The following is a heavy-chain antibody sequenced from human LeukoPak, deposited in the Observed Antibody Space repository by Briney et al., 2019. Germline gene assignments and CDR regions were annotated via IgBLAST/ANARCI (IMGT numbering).Heavy chain of an antibody. Sequence: GGSLRLSCAASGFTFSSYWMHWVRQAPGKGLVWVSRINSDGSSTSYADSVKGRFTISRDNAKNTLYLQMNSLRAEDTTVYYCARGLAYCGGDCYYYFDYWGQGTLVTVSS. J-gene: IGHJ4*02. D-gene: IGHD2-21*02. CDR3: ARGLAYCGGDCYYYFDY. CDR1: GFTFSSYW. V-gene: IGHV3-74*01. CDR2: INSDGSST.